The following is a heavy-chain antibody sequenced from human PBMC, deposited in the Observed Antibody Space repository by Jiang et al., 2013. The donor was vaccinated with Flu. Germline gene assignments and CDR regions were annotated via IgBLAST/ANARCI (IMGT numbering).Heavy chain of an antibody. CDR3: AHRPTTYKPGILYYFDY. CDR1: GFSLSTEGEG. V-gene: IGHV2-5*01. J-gene: IGHJ4*02. Sequence: KPTQTLTLTCTFSGFSLSTEGEGVAWIRQSPGEAPEWLTMIYWNDDTRYSPSLRSRLSITKDTSKNQVVLTLTNVDAVDTATYYCAHRPTTYKPGILYYFDYWGREPWSPSPQ. D-gene: IGHD3-16*01. CDR2: IYWNDDT.